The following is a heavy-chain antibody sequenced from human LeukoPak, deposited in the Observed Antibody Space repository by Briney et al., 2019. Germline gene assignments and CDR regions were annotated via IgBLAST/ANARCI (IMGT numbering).Heavy chain of an antibody. Sequence: GGSLRLSCAASGFTFDDYVMHWVRQAPGKGLEGVSGISWNSGSIGYADSVKGRFTISRDNAKNSLYLQMNSLTAGDTAFYYCAKEGGSGDYAWGSYRSYYFDYWGQGTLATVSS. CDR3: AKEGGSGDYAWGSYRSYYFDY. CDR1: GFTFDDYV. V-gene: IGHV3-9*01. J-gene: IGHJ4*02. CDR2: ISWNSGSI. D-gene: IGHD3-16*02.